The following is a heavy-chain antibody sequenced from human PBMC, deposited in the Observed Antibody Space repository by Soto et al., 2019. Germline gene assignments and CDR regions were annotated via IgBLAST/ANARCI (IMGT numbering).Heavy chain of an antibody. CDR1: GFTFRNYA. CDR2: ISGSGGST. D-gene: IGHD5-12*01. CDR3: AKDQAGDAYNYGY. V-gene: IGHV3-23*01. Sequence: EVQLLVSGGGLVQPGGSLRLSCAASGFTFRNYAMSWVRQAPGKGLEWVSVISGSGGSTFYADSVKGRFTISRDNSKNTLYLQMNSLRAEDTAVYYCAKDQAGDAYNYGYWGQGTLVTVSS. J-gene: IGHJ4*02.